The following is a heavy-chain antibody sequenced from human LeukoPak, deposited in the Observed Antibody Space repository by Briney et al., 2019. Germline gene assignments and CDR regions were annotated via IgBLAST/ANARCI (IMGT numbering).Heavy chain of an antibody. CDR2: IASNGGSE. Sequence: GGSLRLSCAASGFTFTTYGLHWVRQAPGKGLGWVAAIASNGGSEYYADSVKGRFTISRDNSKNTLFLQMNSLRPDDTAVYYCAKRGHYSINWYHYFDYWGQGTLVTVSS. V-gene: IGHV3-30*18. J-gene: IGHJ4*02. D-gene: IGHD6-13*01. CDR1: GFTFTTYG. CDR3: AKRGHYSINWYHYFDY.